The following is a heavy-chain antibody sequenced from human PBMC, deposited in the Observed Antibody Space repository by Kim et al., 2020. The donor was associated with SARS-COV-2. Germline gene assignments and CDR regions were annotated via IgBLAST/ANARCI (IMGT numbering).Heavy chain of an antibody. CDR2: IVVGSGNT. Sequence: SVKVSCKASGFTFTSSAVQWVRQARGQRLEWIGWIVVGSGNTNYAQKFQERVTITRDMSTSTAYMELSSLRSEDTAVYYCAADNGYSYGLWVDYWAREPWSPSPQ. CDR3: AADNGYSYGLWVDY. V-gene: IGHV1-58*01. CDR1: GFTFTSSA. J-gene: IGHJ4*02. D-gene: IGHD5-18*01.